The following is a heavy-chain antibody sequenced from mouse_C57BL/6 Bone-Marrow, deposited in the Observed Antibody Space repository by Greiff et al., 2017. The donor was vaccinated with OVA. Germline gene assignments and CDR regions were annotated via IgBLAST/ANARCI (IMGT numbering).Heavy chain of an antibody. CDR2: INYDGSST. CDR3: AREGYYGPDWYFDV. J-gene: IGHJ1*03. Sequence: EVMLVESEGGLVQPGSSMKLSCTASGFTFSDYYMAWVRQVPEKGLEWVANINYDGSSTYYLDSLKSRFIISRDNAKNILYLQMSSLKSEDTATYYCAREGYYGPDWYFDVWGTGTTVTVSS. D-gene: IGHD1-1*01. CDR1: GFTFSDYY. V-gene: IGHV5-16*01.